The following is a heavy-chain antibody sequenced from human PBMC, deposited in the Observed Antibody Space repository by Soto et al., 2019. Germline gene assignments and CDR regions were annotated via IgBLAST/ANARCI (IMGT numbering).Heavy chain of an antibody. CDR3: ARPSARGDSQVRDLDI. J-gene: IGHJ3*02. D-gene: IGHD5-18*01. CDR2: ISSSSSYI. Sequence: EVQLVESGGGLVKPGGSLRLSCAASGFTFSSYSMNWVRQTPGKGLEWVSSISSSSSYIYYADSVKGRFTISRDNAKNSLYLQMNSLRAEDTAVYYCARPSARGDSQVRDLDIWGQGTMVTVSS. CDR1: GFTFSSYS. V-gene: IGHV3-21*01.